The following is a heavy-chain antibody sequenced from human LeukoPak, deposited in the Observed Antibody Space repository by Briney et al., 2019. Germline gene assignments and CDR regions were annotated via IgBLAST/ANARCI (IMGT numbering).Heavy chain of an antibody. D-gene: IGHD5-12*01. CDR1: GFTFSSYG. CDR2: IWYDGSNK. Sequence: PGGSLRLSCAASGFTFSSYGTHWVRQAPGKGLEWVAVIWYDGSNKYYADSVKGRFTISRDNSKNTLYLQMNSLRAEDTAVYYCAKEKSGSYFDYWGQGTLVTVSS. CDR3: AKEKSGSYFDY. V-gene: IGHV3-33*06. J-gene: IGHJ4*02.